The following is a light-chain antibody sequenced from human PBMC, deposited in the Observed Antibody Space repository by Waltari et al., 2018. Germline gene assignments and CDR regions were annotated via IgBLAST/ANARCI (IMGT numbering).Light chain of an antibody. V-gene: IGKV1-5*03. CDR2: MAS. CDR3: QQYSSFST. CDR1: QNVGTW. Sequence: DIQMTQSPSTLSASVGDRVTIPCRASQNVGTWLAWYQQKPGKAPKLLIYMASSLESGVPSRFSGSGSVTEFTLTISSLQPDDFATYSCQQYSSFSTFGQGTKV. J-gene: IGKJ2*01.